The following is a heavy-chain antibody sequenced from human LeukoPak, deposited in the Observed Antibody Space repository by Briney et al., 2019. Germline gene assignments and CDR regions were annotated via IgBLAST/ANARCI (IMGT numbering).Heavy chain of an antibody. V-gene: IGHV3-74*01. CDR3: ARGLSGYASSLGY. CDR1: GCTFSSYW. J-gene: IGHJ4*02. Sequence: GGSLRLSCAASGCTFSSYWMHWVRQAPGKGLVWVSRINSDGSSTSYADSVRGRFSISRDNAKNTLYLQMNSLRAEDTAVYYCARGLSGYASSLGYWGQGTLVTVSA. D-gene: IGHD6-6*01. CDR2: INSDGSST.